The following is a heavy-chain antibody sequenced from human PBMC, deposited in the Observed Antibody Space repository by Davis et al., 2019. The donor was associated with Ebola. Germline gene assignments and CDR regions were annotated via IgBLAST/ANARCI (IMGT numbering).Heavy chain of an antibody. CDR2: NIGSDT. Sequence: GGSLRLSCAASGFTFSTYNMDWVRQAPGKGLEWVANIGSDTHYADSVKGRFTISRDNSKNTLYLQMNSLRAEDTAVYYCAKDLPLRGDFWSGYFDYWGQGTLVTVSS. V-gene: IGHV3-23*01. CDR1: GFTFSTYN. D-gene: IGHD3-3*01. J-gene: IGHJ4*02. CDR3: AKDLPLRGDFWSGYFDY.